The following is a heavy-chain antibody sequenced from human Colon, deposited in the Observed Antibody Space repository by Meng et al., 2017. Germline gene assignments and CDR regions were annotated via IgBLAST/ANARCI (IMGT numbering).Heavy chain of an antibody. Sequence: LLVGSGGGLVLPGGSLRLSCAASGVNVRTNYMAWVRQAPGKGLEWVAILYSGRITYYADSVKGRFTISRDDSKNTVHLQMNSLTVDDTALYYCATESFAAWGQGTLVTVSS. D-gene: IGHD3-16*02. CDR1: GVNVRTNY. CDR2: LYSGRIT. J-gene: IGHJ5*02. CDR3: ATESFAA. V-gene: IGHV3-66*02.